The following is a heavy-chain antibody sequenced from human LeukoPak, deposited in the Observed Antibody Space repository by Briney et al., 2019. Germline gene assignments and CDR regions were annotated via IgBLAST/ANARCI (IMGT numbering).Heavy chain of an antibody. Sequence: PSETLSLTCAVSGGSISSSSYYWGWVRQPPGKGLEWIGTINYSGNTYYNPSLKSRVTISVDTSKNQFSLKLSSVTAADTAVYYCARGIRSSWYYPYFDYWGQGTLVTVSS. D-gene: IGHD6-13*01. CDR2: INYSGNT. CDR1: GGSISSSSYY. CDR3: ARGIRSSWYYPYFDY. J-gene: IGHJ4*02. V-gene: IGHV4-39*07.